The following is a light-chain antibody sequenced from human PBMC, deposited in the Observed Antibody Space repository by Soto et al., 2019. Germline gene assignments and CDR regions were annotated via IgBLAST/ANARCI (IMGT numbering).Light chain of an antibody. CDR2: GAS. Sequence: EIVLTQSPFTVSVSXGGRATLTXXXSQSVSSSYLAWYQQKPGQTPRLLIYGASNRATGIPDRFSGSGSGTDFTLTISRLEPEDFAVYYCLQYDTSPFTFGPGTKVDIK. J-gene: IGKJ3*01. CDR1: QSVSSSY. V-gene: IGKV3-20*01. CDR3: LQYDTSPFT.